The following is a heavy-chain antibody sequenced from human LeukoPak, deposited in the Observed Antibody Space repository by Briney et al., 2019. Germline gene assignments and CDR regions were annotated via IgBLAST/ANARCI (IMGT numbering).Heavy chain of an antibody. CDR3: ARGDCSGGSCYNYYYYIMDV. CDR1: GFSSSSYW. V-gene: IGHV3-74*01. D-gene: IGHD2-15*01. Sequence: GSLILSCASSGFSSSSYWMHWVRQAPGEVLVWVSCINSGGGSTSYADSVKGRFNISRDNANNPLYLQMNSLRAEDTAVYYCARGDCSGGSCYNYYYYIMDVWGQGTTVTVSS. CDR2: INSGGGST. J-gene: IGHJ6*02.